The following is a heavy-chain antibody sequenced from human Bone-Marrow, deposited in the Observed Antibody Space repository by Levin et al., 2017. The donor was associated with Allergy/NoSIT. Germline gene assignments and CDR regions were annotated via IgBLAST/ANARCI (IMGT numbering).Heavy chain of an antibody. V-gene: IGHV4-38-2*02. CDR2: IYHSGST. Sequence: GSLRLSCAVSGYSISSGYYWGWIRQPPGKGLEWIGSIYHSGSTYYNPSLKSRVTISVDTSKNQFSLKLSSVTAADTAVYYCARDRWFRAYHPPAWFDPWGQGTLVTVSS. CDR3: ARDRWFRAYHPPAWFDP. D-gene: IGHD3-10*01. CDR1: GYSISSGYY. J-gene: IGHJ5*02.